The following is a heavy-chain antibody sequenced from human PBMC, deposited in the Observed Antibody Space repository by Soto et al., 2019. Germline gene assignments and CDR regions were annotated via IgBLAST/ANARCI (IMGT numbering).Heavy chain of an antibody. D-gene: IGHD3-16*01. CDR3: ARSLYDAFDI. CDR2: IYYSGST. V-gene: IGHV4-59*01. Sequence: PSETLSLTCTVSGGSITSYYWSWIRQPPGKGLEWIGYIYYSGSTNYNPSLKSRVTISVDTSENQFSLKLSSVTAADTAVYYCARSLYDAFDIWGQGTMVTVSS. J-gene: IGHJ3*02. CDR1: GGSITSYY.